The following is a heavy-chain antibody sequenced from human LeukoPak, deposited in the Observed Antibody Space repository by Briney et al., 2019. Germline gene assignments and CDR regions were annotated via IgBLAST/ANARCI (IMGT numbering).Heavy chain of an antibody. Sequence: GGSLRLSCAASGFTFDDYAMHWVRQDPGKGLEWLSLISGDGGSTYYADSVKGRFTISRDNSKNSLYLQMNSLRTEDTALYYCAKDISYYYDSSGSPWGQGTLVTVSS. CDR2: ISGDGGST. D-gene: IGHD3-22*01. CDR3: AKDISYYYDSSGSP. V-gene: IGHV3-43*02. CDR1: GFTFDDYA. J-gene: IGHJ5*02.